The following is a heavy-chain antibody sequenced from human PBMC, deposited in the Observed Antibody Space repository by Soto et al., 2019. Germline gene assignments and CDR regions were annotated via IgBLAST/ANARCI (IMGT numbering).Heavy chain of an antibody. J-gene: IGHJ5*02. CDR1: GGSLGTSNW. V-gene: IGHV4-4*02. D-gene: IGHD3-3*01. CDR2: IYETGRT. CDR3: ARRKLRSLEWTHGPFHT. Sequence: QVQLRETGPGLVKPSGTLSLICSVSGGSLGTSNWWSWVRQSPGKGLQWIGDIYETGRTKYNPSLQSRLTIAVDESKTQFWLKLASVTAADTAVYYCARRKLRSLEWTHGPFHTWGQGNLVIVSS.